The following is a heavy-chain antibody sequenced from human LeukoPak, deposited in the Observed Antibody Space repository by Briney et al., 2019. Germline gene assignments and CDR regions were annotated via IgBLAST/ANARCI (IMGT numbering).Heavy chain of an antibody. CDR3: AKGGLNSYYMDV. J-gene: IGHJ6*03. CDR2: ISWNSCII. CDR1: GLTFDDYA. Sequence: TGGSLIPSCAASGLTFDDYAIPSVRQAPGKGLGWVSGISWNSCIIGYADSVKVRFTISRDNAKNSLYLQMNSLRAEDTALYYCAKGGLNSYYMDVWGKGTTVTVSS. D-gene: IGHD5/OR15-5a*01. V-gene: IGHV3-9*01.